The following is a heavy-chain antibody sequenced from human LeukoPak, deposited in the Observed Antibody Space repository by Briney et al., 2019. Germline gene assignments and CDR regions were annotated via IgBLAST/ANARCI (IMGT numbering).Heavy chain of an antibody. CDR2: IYHSGDT. D-gene: IGHD5-12*01. Sequence: PSETLSLTCTVSGGSIGTYYWSWNRQPPGKVLEWIGYIYHSGDTKYNPSLKSRVTISVDTSKNQFSLRLRSVTAADTAVYYCAREGYSGHDFIYWGQGTLVTVSS. CDR1: GGSIGTYY. CDR3: AREGYSGHDFIY. J-gene: IGHJ4*02. V-gene: IGHV4-59*01.